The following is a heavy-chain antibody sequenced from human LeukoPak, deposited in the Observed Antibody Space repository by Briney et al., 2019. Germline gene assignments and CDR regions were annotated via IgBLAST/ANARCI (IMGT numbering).Heavy chain of an antibody. V-gene: IGHV3-30*03. J-gene: IGHJ4*02. CDR2: ISYDGSNK. CDR1: GFTFSSYG. D-gene: IGHD4-17*01. Sequence: GGSLRLSCAASGFTFSSYGMHWVRQAPGKGLEWVAVISYDGSNKYYADSVKGRFTISRDNSKNTLYLQMNSLRAEDTAVYYCAPLYGDYPFYWGQGTLVTVSS. CDR3: APLYGDYPFY.